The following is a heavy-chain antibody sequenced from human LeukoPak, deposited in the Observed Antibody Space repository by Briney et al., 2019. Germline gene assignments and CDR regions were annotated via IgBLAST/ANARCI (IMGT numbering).Heavy chain of an antibody. Sequence: SETLSLTCAVYGGSFSGYYWSWIRQSPGKGLEWIGEINHSGSTNYNPSLKSRVTISVDTSKNQFSLKLSSVTAADTAVYYCARGGGTVTTYSDYWGQGTLVTVSS. CDR3: ARGGGTVTTYSDY. J-gene: IGHJ4*02. D-gene: IGHD4-17*01. CDR1: GGSFSGYY. CDR2: INHSGST. V-gene: IGHV4-34*01.